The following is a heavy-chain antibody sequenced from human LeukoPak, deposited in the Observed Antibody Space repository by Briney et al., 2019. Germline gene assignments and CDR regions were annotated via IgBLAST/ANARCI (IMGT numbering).Heavy chain of an antibody. Sequence: ASVKVSCKASGYTFTAYDINWVRQGAGQGLEWIGWMNPDTGNTGYAQKSQGRVTMTRDTSKSTAYMDLNSLRSEDTAVYYCAGLSDTPAYYYSSGYYHIRYWGQGTLLTVSS. CDR3: AGLSDTPAYYYSSGYYHIRY. V-gene: IGHV1-8*01. CDR1: GYTFTAYD. J-gene: IGHJ4*02. D-gene: IGHD3-22*01. CDR2: MNPDTGNT.